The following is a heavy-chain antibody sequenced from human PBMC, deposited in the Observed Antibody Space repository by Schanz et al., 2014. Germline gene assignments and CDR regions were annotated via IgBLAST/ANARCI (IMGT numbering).Heavy chain of an antibody. J-gene: IGHJ4*02. Sequence: VQLVESGGGLIQPGGSPRLSCAVSGITVSTNYMSWVRQAPGKGLEWVALIRSDERDKCYADSVKGRFSISRDNSKNTVYLQMNSLRPEDTAVYYCAKDENWALTDYWGQGTLVTVSS. CDR3: AKDENWALTDY. CDR1: GITVSTNY. V-gene: IGHV3-30*02. D-gene: IGHD7-27*01. CDR2: IRSDERDK.